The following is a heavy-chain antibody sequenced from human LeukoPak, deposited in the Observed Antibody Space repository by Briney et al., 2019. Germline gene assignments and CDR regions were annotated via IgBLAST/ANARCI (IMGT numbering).Heavy chain of an antibody. V-gene: IGHV1-18*04. D-gene: IGHD3-10*01. CDR2: VSGVNGDT. J-gene: IGHJ4*02. CDR1: GYTFDSFG. CDR3: ARDVGFYYDSGSVLDQ. Sequence: AASVKVSCKTSGYTFDSFGVSWVRQAPGQGLEWMGWVSGVNGDTKYAQKVQGRVTMTTDTSTSTAYMELRSLRSDDTAVYYCARDVGFYYDSGSVLDQWGQGTRVIVSS.